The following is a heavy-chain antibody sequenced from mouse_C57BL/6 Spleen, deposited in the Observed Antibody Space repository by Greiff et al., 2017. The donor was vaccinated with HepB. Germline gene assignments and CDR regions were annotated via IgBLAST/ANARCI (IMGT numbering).Heavy chain of an antibody. CDR2: INPSSGYT. CDR1: GYTFTSYW. Sequence: QVQLQQSGAELAKPGASVKLSCKASGYTFTSYWMHWVKQRPGQGLEWIGYINPSSGYTKYNQKFKDKATLTADKSSITAYMQLSSLNYEDSAVYYCAISPIRYDYDGPSYWGQGTLVTVSA. D-gene: IGHD2-4*01. V-gene: IGHV1-7*01. CDR3: AISPIRYDYDGPSY. J-gene: IGHJ3*01.